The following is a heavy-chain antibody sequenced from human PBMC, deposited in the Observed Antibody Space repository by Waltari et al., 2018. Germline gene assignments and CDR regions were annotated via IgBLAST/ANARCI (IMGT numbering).Heavy chain of an antibody. CDR2: INPSGDGA. CDR1: GYSFTRYY. J-gene: IGHJ4*02. D-gene: IGHD1-26*01. Sequence: QAQLVQSGAEVRKPGASVKVSCKTSGYSFTRYYMYWVRKAPGQGLEWMEQINPSGDGASYAQKVKGRFSMTKDTSTSTLYMELTSLRSEDTAVYYCARDSGTYGPDYWGQGSLVTVSS. V-gene: IGHV1-46*01. CDR3: ARDSGTYGPDY.